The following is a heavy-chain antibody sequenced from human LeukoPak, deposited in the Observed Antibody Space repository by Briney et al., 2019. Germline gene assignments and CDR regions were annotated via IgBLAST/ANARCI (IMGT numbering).Heavy chain of an antibody. CDR1: GGSINNRGYY. D-gene: IGHD3-22*01. CDR2: IYTSGST. V-gene: IGHV4-39*07. CDR3: ARDLASGMIVVVPSWFDP. J-gene: IGHJ5*02. Sequence: PSETLTLTCSVSGGSINNRGYYWAWIRQPPGKGLEWIGRIYTSGSTNYNPSLKSRVTISVDTSKNQFSLKLSSVTAADTAVYYCARDLASGMIVVVPSWFDPWGQGTLVTVSS.